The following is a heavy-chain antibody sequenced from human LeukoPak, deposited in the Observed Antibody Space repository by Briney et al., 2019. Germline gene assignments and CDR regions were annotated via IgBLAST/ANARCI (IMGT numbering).Heavy chain of an antibody. V-gene: IGHV3-30*04. CDR1: GFTFTNYG. Sequence: VGSLRLSCVVPGFTFTNYGMHWVRQAPGKGLDWVASISYDGSNENYAESVKGRFTISRDNSKNTLYLQLNSLRAEDTAVYYCARPSGSVTIFGVVDYFDYWGQGSLVTVSS. CDR2: ISYDGSNE. J-gene: IGHJ4*02. CDR3: ARPSGSVTIFGVVDYFDY. D-gene: IGHD3-3*01.